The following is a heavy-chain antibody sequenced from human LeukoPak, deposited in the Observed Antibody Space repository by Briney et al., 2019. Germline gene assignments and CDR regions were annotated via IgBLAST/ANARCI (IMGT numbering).Heavy chain of an antibody. CDR1: GFTFSSYG. CDR3: ARDRDSSSWYDY. CDR2: ISGSGGST. V-gene: IGHV3-23*01. J-gene: IGHJ4*02. D-gene: IGHD6-13*01. Sequence: PGGTLRLSCAASGFTFSSYGMSWVRQAPGKGLEWVSAISGSGGSTYYADSVKGRFTISRDNSKNTLYLQMNSLRAEDTAVYYCARDRDSSSWYDYWGQGTLVTVSS.